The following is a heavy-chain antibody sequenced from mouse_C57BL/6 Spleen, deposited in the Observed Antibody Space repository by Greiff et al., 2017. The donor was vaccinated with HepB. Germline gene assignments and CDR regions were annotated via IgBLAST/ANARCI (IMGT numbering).Heavy chain of an antibody. CDR3: ARLGLTVSWFAY. J-gene: IGHJ3*01. Sequence: EVQLQQSGPELVKPGASVKISCKASGYTFTDYYMNWVKQSHGKSLEWIGDINPNNGGTSYNQKFKGKATLTVDKSSSTAYMELRSLTSEDSAVYYCARLGLTVSWFAYWGQGTLVTVSA. D-gene: IGHD4-1*01. CDR1: GYTFTDYY. V-gene: IGHV1-26*01. CDR2: INPNNGGT.